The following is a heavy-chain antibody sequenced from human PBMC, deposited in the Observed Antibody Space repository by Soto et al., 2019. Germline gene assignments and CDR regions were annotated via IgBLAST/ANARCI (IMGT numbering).Heavy chain of an antibody. V-gene: IGHV3-9*01. Sequence: SLRLSCAASGFTFDDYAMHWVRQAPGKGLEWVSGISWNSGSIGYADSVKGRFTISRDNAKNSLYLQMNSLRAEDTALYYRAKALRYSSSWYYFDYWGQGTLVTVSS. D-gene: IGHD6-13*01. J-gene: IGHJ4*02. CDR3: AKALRYSSSWYYFDY. CDR2: ISWNSGSI. CDR1: GFTFDDYA.